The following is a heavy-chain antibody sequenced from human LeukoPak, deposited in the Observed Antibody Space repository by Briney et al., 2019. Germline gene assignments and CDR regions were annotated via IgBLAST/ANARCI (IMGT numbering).Heavy chain of an antibody. Sequence: GRSLRLSCAASGFTFSSYGMHWVSQAPGKGLEWVAVIWYDGSNKYYADSVKGRFTISRDNSKNTLYLQMNSLRAEDTAVYYCARRYDFWSGYDAFDIWGQGTMVTVSS. CDR3: ARRYDFWSGYDAFDI. D-gene: IGHD3-3*01. J-gene: IGHJ3*02. CDR2: IWYDGSNK. CDR1: GFTFSSYG. V-gene: IGHV3-33*01.